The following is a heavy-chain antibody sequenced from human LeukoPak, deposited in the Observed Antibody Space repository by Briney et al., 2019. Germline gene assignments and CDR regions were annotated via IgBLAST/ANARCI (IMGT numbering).Heavy chain of an antibody. CDR2: IYHSGST. V-gene: IGHV4-30-2*01. D-gene: IGHD2-2*01. Sequence: SQTLSLTCTVSGGSISSGGYYWSWIRQPPGKGLEWIGYIYHSGSTYYNPSLKSRVTISVDRSKNQFSLKLSSVTAADTAVYYCARNPLGNCSSASCLRYWYFDLWGRGTRVTVSS. CDR3: ARNPLGNCSSASCLRYWYFDL. CDR1: GGSISSGGYY. J-gene: IGHJ2*01.